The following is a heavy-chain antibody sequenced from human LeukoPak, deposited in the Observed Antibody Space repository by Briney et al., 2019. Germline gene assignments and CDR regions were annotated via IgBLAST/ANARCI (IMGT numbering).Heavy chain of an antibody. J-gene: IGHJ4*02. CDR2: INPNSGGT. CDR3: ASARGSNYGSLGD. Sequence: ASVKVSCMASGYTFTAYYMHWVRQAPGQGLEWLGWINPNSGGTTYAQNFQGRVTMTRDTSISTAYMELSSLRSDDTAVYYCASARGSNYGSLGDWGQGTLVTVSS. CDR1: GYTFTAYY. D-gene: IGHD5-18*01. V-gene: IGHV1-2*02.